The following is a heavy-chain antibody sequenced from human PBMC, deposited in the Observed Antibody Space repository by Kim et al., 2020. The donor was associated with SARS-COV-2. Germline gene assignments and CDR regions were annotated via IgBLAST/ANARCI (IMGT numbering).Heavy chain of an antibody. V-gene: IGHV5-51*01. J-gene: IGHJ4*02. D-gene: IGHD3-16*01. CDR3: ARSAGPYDYYFDY. Sequence: YSPSCQGQVPISADKSTTTAYLQWSSLKASDTAMYYCARSAGPYDYYFDYWGQGTLVTVSS.